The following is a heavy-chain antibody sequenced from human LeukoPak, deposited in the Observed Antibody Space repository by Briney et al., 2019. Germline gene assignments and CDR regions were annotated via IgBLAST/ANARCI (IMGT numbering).Heavy chain of an antibody. Sequence: GGSLRLSCAASGFTFSSYSMNWVRQAPGKGLEWVAVISYDGSSKYYADSVKGRFTISRDNAQNSLYLQMNSLRAEDTAVYYCARGYSSGRSAVDYWGQGTLVTVSS. CDR2: ISYDGSSK. V-gene: IGHV3-30*03. CDR3: ARGYSSGRSAVDY. J-gene: IGHJ4*02. CDR1: GFTFSSYS. D-gene: IGHD6-19*01.